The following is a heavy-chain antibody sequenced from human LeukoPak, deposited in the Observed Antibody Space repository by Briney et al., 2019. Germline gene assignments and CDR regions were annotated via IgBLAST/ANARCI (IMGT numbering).Heavy chain of an antibody. CDR1: GYTFTSYD. J-gene: IGHJ4*02. CDR3: ARVFEYYYDSSGYYNDY. D-gene: IGHD3-22*01. V-gene: IGHV1-2*06. CDR2: INPNSGGT. Sequence: GASVKVSCKASGYTFTSYDINWVRQATGQGLEWMGRINPNSGGTNYAQKFQGRVTMTRDTSISTAYMELSRLRSDDTAVYYRARVFEYYYDSSGYYNDYWGQGTLVTVSS.